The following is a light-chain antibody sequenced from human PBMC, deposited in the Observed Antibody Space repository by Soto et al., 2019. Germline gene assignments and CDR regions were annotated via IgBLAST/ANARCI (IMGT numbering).Light chain of an antibody. J-gene: IGLJ2*01. Sequence: QSALTQPASVSGSPGQSITISCTGSSSDVGSYNLVSWYQQLPGEAPKLMIYEGSKRPSGVSNRFSGSKSGNTASLTISGFQAEDEADYYCCSFERSITLVFGGGTKLTVL. CDR3: CSFERSITLV. CDR1: SSDVGSYNL. V-gene: IGLV2-23*01. CDR2: EGS.